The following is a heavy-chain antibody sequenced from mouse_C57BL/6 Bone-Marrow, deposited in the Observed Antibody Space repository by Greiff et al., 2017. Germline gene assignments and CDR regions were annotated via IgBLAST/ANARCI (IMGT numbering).Heavy chain of an antibody. CDR1: GYTFTSYW. CDR3: ARTYYSNYWYFDV. D-gene: IGHD2-5*01. CDR2: FYPGSGST. V-gene: IGHV1-55*01. Sequence: VQLQQPGAELVKPGASVKMSCKASGYTFTSYWITWMKQRPGQGLEWIGDFYPGSGSTNYNEKFKSKATLTVDTSSSTAYMQLSSLTSEDSAVYYCARTYYSNYWYFDVWGTGTTVTVSS. J-gene: IGHJ1*03.